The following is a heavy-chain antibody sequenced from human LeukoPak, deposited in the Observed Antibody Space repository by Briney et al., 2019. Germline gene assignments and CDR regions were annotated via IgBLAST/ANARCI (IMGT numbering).Heavy chain of an antibody. V-gene: IGHV1-24*01. CDR1: GYTLTELS. CDR2: FDPEDGET. D-gene: IGHD2-2*01. Sequence: GASVKVSCKVSGYTLTELSMHWVRQAPGKGLEWMGGFDPEDGETIYAQKFQGRVTMTEDTSTDTAYMELSSLRSEDTAVYYCATAGRYCSSTSCYYYFDYWGQGTLVTVSS. CDR3: ATAGRYCSSTSCYYYFDY. J-gene: IGHJ4*02.